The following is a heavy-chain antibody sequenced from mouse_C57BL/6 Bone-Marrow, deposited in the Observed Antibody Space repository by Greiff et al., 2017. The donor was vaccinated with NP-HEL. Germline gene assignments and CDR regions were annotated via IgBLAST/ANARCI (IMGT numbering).Heavy chain of an antibody. V-gene: IGHV5-4*01. D-gene: IGHD1-1*01. J-gene: IGHJ4*01. CDR2: ISPGGSYT. CDR1: GFTFSSYA. Sequence: EVMLVESGGGLVKPGGSLKLSCAASGFTFSSYAMSWVRQTPEKRLEWVATISPGGSYTYYPDNVKGRFTITRDNSSNTPYLQLSNMKSEDTAMYYCARDGVGSLYYDGSSLYYYARDYWGQGTSVTVSA. CDR3: ARDGVGSLYYDGSSLYYYARDY.